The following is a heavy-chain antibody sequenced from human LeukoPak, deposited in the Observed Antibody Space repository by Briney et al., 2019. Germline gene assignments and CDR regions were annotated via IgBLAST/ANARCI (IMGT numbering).Heavy chain of an antibody. Sequence: GGSLRLSCEASGFTFRTYGMTCVRQAPGKGLEWVSGITGSSTWTYYAASVQGRFSISRDNSKNTLHLQMDSLRAEDTAIYYCARELVSLGTGYFDLWGRGTLVTVSS. CDR3: ARELVSLGTGYFDL. CDR2: ITGSSTWT. J-gene: IGHJ2*01. CDR1: GFTFRTYG. D-gene: IGHD7-27*01. V-gene: IGHV3-23*01.